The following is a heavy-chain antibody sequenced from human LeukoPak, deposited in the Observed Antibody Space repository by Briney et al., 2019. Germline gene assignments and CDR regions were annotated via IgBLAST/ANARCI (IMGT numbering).Heavy chain of an antibody. V-gene: IGHV3-48*03. CDR2: ISSSGRTI. J-gene: IGHJ4*02. D-gene: IGHD3-22*01. CDR1: GFTFSSYE. Sequence: HPGGSLRLSCAASGFTFSSYEMNGVRQAPGEGREGFSYISSSGRTIYYEDSVKGRFTISRDNAKSSLYLQMNSLRAEDTAVYYCARVYYYDSSGWPSDYWGQGTLVTVSS. CDR3: ARVYYYDSSGWPSDY.